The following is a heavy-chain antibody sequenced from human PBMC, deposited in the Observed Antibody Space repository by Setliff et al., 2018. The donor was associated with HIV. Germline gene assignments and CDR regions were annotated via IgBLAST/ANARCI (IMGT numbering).Heavy chain of an antibody. CDR3: ATCRHRPSNWFDP. J-gene: IGHJ5*02. V-gene: IGHV4-39*07. CDR2: VYNSGIT. Sequence: ASETLSLTCTVSGGSVSSPGYYWGWIRQPPGKGLEWIGSVYNSGITFKNPSLKSRVTISVDRPGNQFSLRLTSVTAADTAVYYCATCRHRPSNWFDPWGQGTVVTVSS. CDR1: GGSVSSPGYY.